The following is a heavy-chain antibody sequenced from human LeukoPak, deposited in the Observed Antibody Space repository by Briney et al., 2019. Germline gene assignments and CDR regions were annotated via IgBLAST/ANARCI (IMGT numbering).Heavy chain of an antibody. V-gene: IGHV3-72*01. CDR2: TRNKANSYTT. J-gene: IGHJ6*02. CDR3: AREKKPSWELLRREPSRGYGMDV. Sequence: GGSLRLSCAASGFTFSDHYMDWVRQAPGKGLEWVGRTRNKANSYTTEYAASVKGRFTISRDDSKNSLYLQMNSLKTEDTAVYYCAREKKPSWELLRREPSRGYGMDVWGQGTTVTVSS. CDR1: GFTFSDHY. D-gene: IGHD1-26*01.